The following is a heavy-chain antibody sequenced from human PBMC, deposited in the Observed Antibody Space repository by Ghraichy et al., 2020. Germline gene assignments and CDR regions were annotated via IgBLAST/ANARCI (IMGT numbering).Heavy chain of an antibody. CDR2: IYYSGST. D-gene: IGHD3-22*01. Sequence: GSLSLTCTVSGGSISSSSHYWGWIRQPPGKGLEWIGSIYYSGSTYYNPSLKSRVTISVDTSKNQFSLKLSSVTAADTAVYYCARHLRHYYDSNDYWGQGTLVTVSS. CDR1: GGSISSSSHY. J-gene: IGHJ4*02. V-gene: IGHV4-39*01. CDR3: ARHLRHYYDSNDY.